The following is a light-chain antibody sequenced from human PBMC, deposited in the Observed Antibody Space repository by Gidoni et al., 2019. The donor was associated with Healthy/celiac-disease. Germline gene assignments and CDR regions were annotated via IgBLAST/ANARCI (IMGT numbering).Light chain of an antibody. CDR1: QGISSY. J-gene: IGKJ1*01. Sequence: AIRIPQSPSSLSASTGDRVTITCRASQGISSYLAWYQQKPGKAPKLLIYAASTLQSGVPSRFSGSGSGTDFTLTISCLQSEDFATYYCQQYYSYQWTFXQXTKVEIK. CDR2: AAS. V-gene: IGKV1-8*01. CDR3: QQYYSYQWT.